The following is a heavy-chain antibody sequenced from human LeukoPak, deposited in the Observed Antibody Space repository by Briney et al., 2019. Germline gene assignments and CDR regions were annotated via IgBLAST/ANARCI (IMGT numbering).Heavy chain of an antibody. V-gene: IGHV1-8*03. D-gene: IGHD6-13*01. CDR1: GGTFSSYA. CDR2: MNPNSGNT. J-gene: IGHJ4*02. Sequence: GASVKVSCKASGGTFSSYAISWVRQATGQGLEWMGWMNPNSGNTGYAQKFQGRVTITRNTSISTAYMELSSLRSEDTAVYYCASGSSSHDRIAAFDYWGQGTLVTVSS. CDR3: ASGSSSHDRIAAFDY.